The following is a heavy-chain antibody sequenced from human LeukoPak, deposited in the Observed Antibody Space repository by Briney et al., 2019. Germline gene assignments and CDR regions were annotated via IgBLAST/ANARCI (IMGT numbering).Heavy chain of an antibody. CDR2: IYYSGST. CDR1: GGSISSSSYY. D-gene: IGHD2-2*01. CDR3: ARRPDSYCSSTSCPFDI. Sequence: PSETLSLTCTVSGGSISSSSYYWGWIRQPPGKGLEWIGSIYYSGSTYYNPSLKSRVTISVDTSKNQFSLQLSSVTAADTAVYYCARRPDSYCSSTSCPFDIWGQGTMVTVSS. J-gene: IGHJ3*02. V-gene: IGHV4-39*01.